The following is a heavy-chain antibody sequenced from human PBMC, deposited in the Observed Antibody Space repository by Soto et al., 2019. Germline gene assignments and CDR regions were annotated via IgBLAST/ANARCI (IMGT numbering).Heavy chain of an antibody. CDR2: IIPIFGTA. V-gene: IGHV1-69*13. CDR3: ASNIVVVPAAKPRLYYYYGMDV. CDR1: GGTFSSYA. Sequence: ASVKVSCKASGGTFSSYAISWVRQAPGQGLEWMGGIIPIFGTANYAQKFQGRVTITADESTSTAYMELSSLRSEDTAVYYCASNIVVVPAAKPRLYYYYGMDVWGQGTTVTVSS. J-gene: IGHJ6*02. D-gene: IGHD2-2*01.